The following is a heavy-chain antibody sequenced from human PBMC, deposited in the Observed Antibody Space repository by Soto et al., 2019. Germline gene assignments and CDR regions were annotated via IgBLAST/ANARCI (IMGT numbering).Heavy chain of an antibody. CDR2: IIPIFGTA. CDR3: ARDRKAARLVVYYYYGMDV. Sequence: GASVKVSCKASGGTFSSYAISWVRQAPGQGLEWMGGIIPIFGTANYAQKFQGRVTITADESTSTAYMELSSLRSEDTAVYYCARDRKAARLVVYYYYGMDVWGQGTTVTVSS. D-gene: IGHD6-6*01. V-gene: IGHV1-69*13. J-gene: IGHJ6*02. CDR1: GGTFSSYA.